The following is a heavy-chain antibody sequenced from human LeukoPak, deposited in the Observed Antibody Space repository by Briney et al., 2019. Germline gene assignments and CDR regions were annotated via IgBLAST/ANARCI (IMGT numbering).Heavy chain of an antibody. CDR1: GFTFSSHA. V-gene: IGHV3-23*05. CDR3: ANEIRPNDY. CDR2: IDISGDST. Sequence: GGSLRLSCVVSGFTFSSHAMCWGRQAPGRGLEWVSSIDISGDSTSYADSVKGRFTISRDNSKNTLLLQMDSLRAEDSAIYYCANEIRPNDYWGQGTLVTVSS. D-gene: IGHD4/OR15-4a*01. J-gene: IGHJ4*02.